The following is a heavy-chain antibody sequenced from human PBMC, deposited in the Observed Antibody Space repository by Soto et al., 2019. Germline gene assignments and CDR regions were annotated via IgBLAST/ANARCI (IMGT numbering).Heavy chain of an antibody. Sequence: QVQLQESGPGLVKPSQTLSLTCTVSGGSISTVDYWWSWIRQSPDMGLEWIGHIYDGGRTYNNPSLAGRVTMSVDTSRSQRSLTLSSVSAADTAVYYCARGPSGDKVDSWGQGTLVTVSS. V-gene: IGHV4-30-4*01. CDR1: GGSISTVDYW. CDR3: ARGPSGDKVDS. CDR2: IYDGGRT. J-gene: IGHJ4*02. D-gene: IGHD7-27*01.